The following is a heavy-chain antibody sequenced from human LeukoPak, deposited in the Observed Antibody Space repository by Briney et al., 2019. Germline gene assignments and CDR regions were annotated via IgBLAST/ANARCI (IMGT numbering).Heavy chain of an antibody. CDR1: GYTFTGYY. Sequence: APVKVSCKASGYTFTGYYMHWVRQAPGQGLEWMGWINPNSGGTNYAQKFQGRVTMTRDTSISTAYMELSRLRSDDTAVYYCARARGYSYTTIDYWGQGTLVTVSS. V-gene: IGHV1-2*02. CDR2: INPNSGGT. J-gene: IGHJ4*02. D-gene: IGHD5-18*01. CDR3: ARARGYSYTTIDY.